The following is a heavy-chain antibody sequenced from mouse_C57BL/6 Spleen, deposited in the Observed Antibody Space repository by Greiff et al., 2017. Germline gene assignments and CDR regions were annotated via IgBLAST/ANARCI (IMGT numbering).Heavy chain of an antibody. J-gene: IGHJ1*03. V-gene: IGHV1-7*01. CDR3: AKRTTVVAKDWYFDV. CDR2: INPSSGYT. D-gene: IGHD1-1*01. CDR1: GYTFTSYW. Sequence: VQLQQSGAELAKPGASVKLSCKASGYTFTSYWMHWVKQRPGQGLEWIGYINPSSGYTKYNQKFKDKATLTADKSSSTAYMQLRSLTYEDSAVYYCAKRTTVVAKDWYFDVWGTGTTVTVSS.